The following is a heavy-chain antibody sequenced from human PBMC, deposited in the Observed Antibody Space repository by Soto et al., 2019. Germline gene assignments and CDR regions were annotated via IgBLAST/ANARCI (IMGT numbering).Heavy chain of an antibody. CDR1: GFTFSSNS. V-gene: IGHV3-48*02. Sequence: VQVVESGGGLVQPGGSLRLSCAASGFTFSSNSMNWVRQAPGKGLEWISYISSSSSTIYADSVKGRFTISRDNAKNSLYLQMNSLRDEDTAVYYCARVIWSGHLTSDLWGQGTQVTVSS. J-gene: IGHJ5*02. CDR3: ARVIWSGHLTSDL. CDR2: ISSSSSTI. D-gene: IGHD3-3*01.